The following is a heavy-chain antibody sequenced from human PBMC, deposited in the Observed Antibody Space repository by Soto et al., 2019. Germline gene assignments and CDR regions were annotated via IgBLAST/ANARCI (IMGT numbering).Heavy chain of an antibody. J-gene: IGHJ4*02. CDR2: INPNGGST. Sequence: QVQLVQSGAEVKKPGASVKLSCKVSGYTFTNYYIHWVRQAPGQGLEWMAIINPNGGSTNYAQKFQGRVTLTRDTSTSTVYMDLSSLKSEDTAVYYCARGLAAGDYWGQGTLVTVSS. D-gene: IGHD6-13*01. CDR1: GYTFTNYY. CDR3: ARGLAAGDY. V-gene: IGHV1-46*01.